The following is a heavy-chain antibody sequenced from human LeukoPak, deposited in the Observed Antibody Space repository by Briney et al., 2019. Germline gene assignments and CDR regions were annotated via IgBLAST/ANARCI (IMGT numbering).Heavy chain of an antibody. D-gene: IGHD6-13*01. J-gene: IGHJ4*02. CDR1: GYTFTTYP. CDR2: IDTNTGSP. CDR3: AREVGSSSWYYFDY. Sequence: ASVKVSCKASGYTFTTYPINWVRQAPGQGLEWMGWIDTNTGSPTYAQGLTGRFVFSLDTSVSTAYLQISSLKAEDTAMYYCAREVGSSSWYYFDYWGQGTLVTVSS. V-gene: IGHV7-4-1*02.